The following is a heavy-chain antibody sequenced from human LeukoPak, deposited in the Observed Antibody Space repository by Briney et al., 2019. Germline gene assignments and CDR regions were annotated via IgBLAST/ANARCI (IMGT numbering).Heavy chain of an antibody. D-gene: IGHD6-19*01. J-gene: IGHJ4*02. CDR2: ILPIFGRT. CDR1: GGTFNTNG. CDR3: ARVVNSGWALGYYFDY. V-gene: IGHV1-69*13. Sequence: GASVKVSCKASGGTFNTNGISWLRQAPGQDLEWMGGILPIFGRTDYAQKFQGRVTITADESRSTAYMELSSLRSEDTAVYYCARVVNSGWALGYYFDYWGQGTLVTVSS.